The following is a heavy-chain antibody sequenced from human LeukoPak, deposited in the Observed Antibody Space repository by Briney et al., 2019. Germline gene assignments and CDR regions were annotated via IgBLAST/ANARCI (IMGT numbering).Heavy chain of an antibody. CDR1: GGPFSGYY. D-gene: IGHD3-10*01. CDR3: ARHERRGGYYYGSGSYKY. Sequence: SETLSLTCAVYGGPFSGYYWSWIRQPPGKGLEWIGEINHSGSTNYNPSLKSRVTISVDTSKNQFSLKLSSVTAADTAVYYCARHERRGGYYYGSGSYKYWGQGTLVTVSS. CDR2: INHSGST. J-gene: IGHJ4*02. V-gene: IGHV4-34*01.